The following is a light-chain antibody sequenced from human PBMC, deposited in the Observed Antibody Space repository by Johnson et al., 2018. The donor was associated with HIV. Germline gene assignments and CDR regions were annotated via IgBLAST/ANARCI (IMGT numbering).Light chain of an antibody. CDR1: SSNIGNNY. CDR2: ETN. CDR3: GTWDSSLSSYV. J-gene: IGLJ1*01. Sequence: QSVLTQPPSVSAAPGQKVTISCSGSSSNIGNNYVSWYQQLPGTAPTLLIYETNKRPSGIPDRFSGSKSGTSATLGLPGLQTGDEAEYYCGTWDSSLSSYVFGSGTQVTDL. V-gene: IGLV1-51*02.